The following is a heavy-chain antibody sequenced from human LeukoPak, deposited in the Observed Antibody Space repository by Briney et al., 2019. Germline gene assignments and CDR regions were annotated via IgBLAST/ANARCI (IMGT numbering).Heavy chain of an antibody. J-gene: IGHJ4*02. CDR2: IRYDGSNK. CDR3: ARTYYYDSSGSRKYNY. V-gene: IGHV3-30*02. CDR1: GFPFSSYG. Sequence: GGSLRLSCAASGFPFSSYGMHWVRQAPGKGLEWVAFIRYDGSNKYYADSVKGRFTISRDNSKNTLYLQMNSLRAEDTAVYYCARTYYYDSSGSRKYNYWGQGTLVTVSS. D-gene: IGHD3-22*01.